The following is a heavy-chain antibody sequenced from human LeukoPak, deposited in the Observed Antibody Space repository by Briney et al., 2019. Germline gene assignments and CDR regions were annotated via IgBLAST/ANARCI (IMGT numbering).Heavy chain of an antibody. V-gene: IGHV3-23*01. D-gene: IGHD3-16*02. Sequence: GGSLRLSCAASGFTVSSNYMSWVRQAPGKGLEWVSAISGSGGSTYYADSVKGRFTISRDNSKNTLYLQMNSLRAEDTAVYYCAKGSHDYVWGSYRYGVYYFDYWGQGTLVTVSS. CDR1: GFTVSSNY. CDR3: AKGSHDYVWGSYRYGVYYFDY. J-gene: IGHJ4*02. CDR2: ISGSGGST.